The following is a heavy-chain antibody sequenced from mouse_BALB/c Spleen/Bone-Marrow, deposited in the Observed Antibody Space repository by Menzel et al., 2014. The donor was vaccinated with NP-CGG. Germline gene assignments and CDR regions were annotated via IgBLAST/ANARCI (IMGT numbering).Heavy chain of an antibody. CDR3: ARYYGNYFDY. J-gene: IGHJ2*01. D-gene: IGHD2-1*01. CDR2: IYYSGTI. CDR1: GISITTGNYR. V-gene: IGHV3-5*02. Sequence: EVMLVESGPGLVKPSQTVSHTCTVTGISITTGNYRWSWIRQFPGNKLEWIGYIYYSGTITYNPSLTSRTTITRDTSKNQFFLEMNSLTAEDTATYYCARYYGNYFDYWGQGTTLTVSS.